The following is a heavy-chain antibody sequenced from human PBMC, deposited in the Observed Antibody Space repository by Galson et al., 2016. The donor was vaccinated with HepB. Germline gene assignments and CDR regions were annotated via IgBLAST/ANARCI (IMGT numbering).Heavy chain of an antibody. D-gene: IGHD4-11*01. V-gene: IGHV4-59*02. CDR2: ISYRGTA. J-gene: IGHJ6*02. CDR3: ARNDGLQVLHGMDG. Sequence: SETLSLTCTVSGVPVRTFYWSWVRHPRGKGLAWLGYISYRGTADYIPSPTSRVTKSMDKSKNQVSLKLNATTAADTAVYYCARNDGLQVLHGMDGWGPGTTVTVSS. CDR1: GVPVRTFY.